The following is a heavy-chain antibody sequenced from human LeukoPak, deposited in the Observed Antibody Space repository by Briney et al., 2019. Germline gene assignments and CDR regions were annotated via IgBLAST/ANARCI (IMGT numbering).Heavy chain of an antibody. CDR2: FDPEDGET. D-gene: IGHD1-26*01. V-gene: IGHV1-24*01. J-gene: IGHJ4*02. Sequence: ASVKVSCKVSGYTLTELSMHWVRQAPGKGLEWMGGFDPEDGETIYAQKFQGRVTMTEDTSTDTAYMELSSLRSEDTAVYYCATGPYSGSYSEFDYWGQGTLVTVSS. CDR1: GYTLTELS. CDR3: ATGPYSGSYSEFDY.